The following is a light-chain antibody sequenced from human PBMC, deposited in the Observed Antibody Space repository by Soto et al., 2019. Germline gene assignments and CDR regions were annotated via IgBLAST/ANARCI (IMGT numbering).Light chain of an antibody. CDR3: QQYKDWPPYT. Sequence: EILMTQSQATLSFSPGERATLSCRASQRISSNVAWYQQKPGQAPRLLIYGASTRATGVPARFSGGGSGTEFTLTISSRQSEDFAVYFCQQYKDWPPYTFGQGTKLEIK. CDR1: QRISSN. J-gene: IGKJ2*01. CDR2: GAS. V-gene: IGKV3-15*01.